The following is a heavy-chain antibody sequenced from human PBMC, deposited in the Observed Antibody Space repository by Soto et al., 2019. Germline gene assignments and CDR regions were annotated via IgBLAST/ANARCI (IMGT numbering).Heavy chain of an antibody. J-gene: IGHJ4*02. CDR1: GGSFSGYY. V-gene: IGHV4-34*01. Sequence: QVQLQQWGAGLLKPSETLSLTCAVYGGSFSGYYWSWIRQPPGKGLEWIGEINHSGSTNYNPSLKRRGTISVDTAKNQVSLKLSSVTAADTAVYYCARDPDYDFPHWGQGTLVTGSS. CDR2: INHSGST. D-gene: IGHD3-3*01. CDR3: ARDPDYDFPH.